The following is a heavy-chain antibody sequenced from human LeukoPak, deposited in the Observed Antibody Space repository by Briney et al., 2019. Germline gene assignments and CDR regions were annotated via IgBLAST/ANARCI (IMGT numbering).Heavy chain of an antibody. J-gene: IGHJ4*02. V-gene: IGHV1-69*06. CDR1: GGTFSSYA. D-gene: IGHD5-24*01. CDR3: ARGVDGYSVFDY. CDR2: IIPIFGTA. Sequence: ASVKVSCKASGGTFSSYAISWVRQAPGQGLEWMGGIIPIFGTANYAQKFQGRVTITADKSTSTAYMELSSLRSEDTAVYYCARGVDGYSVFDYWGQGTLVTVSS.